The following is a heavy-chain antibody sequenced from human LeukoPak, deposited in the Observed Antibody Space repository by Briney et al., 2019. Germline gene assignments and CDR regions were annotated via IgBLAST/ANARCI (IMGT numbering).Heavy chain of an antibody. Sequence: SETLSLTCTVSGGSVSGYSWSWIWLPPGKGLEWMGYIYFSGGTNYNPSLKSRVTISVDTSKNQFSLKLRSLTAADTAVYFCARAQLSCRGGSCYANWFDPWGQGTLVTVSS. D-gene: IGHD2-15*01. V-gene: IGHV4-59*02. CDR3: ARAQLSCRGGSCYANWFDP. J-gene: IGHJ5*02. CDR1: GGSVSGYS. CDR2: IYFSGGT.